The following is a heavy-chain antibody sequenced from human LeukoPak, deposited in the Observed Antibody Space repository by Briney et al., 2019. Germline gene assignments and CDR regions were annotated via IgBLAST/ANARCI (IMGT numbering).Heavy chain of an antibody. CDR1: GGSISNYY. J-gene: IGHJ3*02. CDR2: IYPRGST. CDR3: ARGRYCTATTCDAGGDAFDI. V-gene: IGHV4-4*07. Sequence: SETLSLTCTVSGGSISNYYWSWIRQPAGKGLEWIGRIYPRGSTTYSSSLKSRVTMLADTSKNHFSLNLTSLTAADTAVYYCARGRYCTATTCDAGGDAFDIWGQGTMVTVSS. D-gene: IGHD2-2*01.